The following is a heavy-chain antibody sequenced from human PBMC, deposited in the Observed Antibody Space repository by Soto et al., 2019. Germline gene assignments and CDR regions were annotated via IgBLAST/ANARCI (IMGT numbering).Heavy chain of an antibody. J-gene: IGHJ1*01. V-gene: IGHV4-30-4*01. Sequence: ILSPTFIVSGPSLNTSAYCWSYILQPPGKGLEWLEYSFYSGDTYYNPSLKSRDNISLNTTRNQSSLTLTSVTDADIAMYYCVGTGTTDDLWGQGTLVTVSS. CDR2: SFYSGDT. CDR3: VGTGTTDDL. D-gene: IGHD1-7*01. CDR1: GPSLNTSAYC.